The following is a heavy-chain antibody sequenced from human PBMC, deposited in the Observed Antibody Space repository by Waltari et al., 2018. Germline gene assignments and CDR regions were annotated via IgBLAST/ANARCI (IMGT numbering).Heavy chain of an antibody. CDR1: GFTFDDYA. V-gene: IGHV3-9*01. CDR3: AKISVAADADY. Sequence: EVQLVEYGGGLVQPGRSLRLSCAASGFTFDDYAMHWVRQAPGKGLEWVSGISWNSGSIGYADSVKGRFTISRDNAKNSLYLQMNSLRAEDTALYYCAKISVAADADYWGQGTLVTVSS. D-gene: IGHD6-13*01. CDR2: ISWNSGSI. J-gene: IGHJ4*02.